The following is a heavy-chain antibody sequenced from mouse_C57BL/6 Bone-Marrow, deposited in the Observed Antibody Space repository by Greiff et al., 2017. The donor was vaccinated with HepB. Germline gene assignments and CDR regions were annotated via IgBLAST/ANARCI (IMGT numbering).Heavy chain of an antibody. Sequence: VQLQQSGAELAKPGASVKLSCKASGYTFTSYWMHWVKQRPGQGLEWIGYINPSSGYTKYNQKFKDKATFTADKSSSTAYMQLSSLTYEDSAVYYCARGDYDERYFDVWGTGTTVTVSS. J-gene: IGHJ1*03. CDR3: ARGDYDERYFDV. V-gene: IGHV1-7*01. D-gene: IGHD2-4*01. CDR1: GYTFTSYW. CDR2: INPSSGYT.